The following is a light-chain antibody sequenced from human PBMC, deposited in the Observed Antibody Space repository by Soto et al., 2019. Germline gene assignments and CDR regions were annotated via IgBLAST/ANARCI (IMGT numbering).Light chain of an antibody. CDR3: QQRSNRVT. CDR2: DAS. CDR1: QSVSSY. J-gene: IGKJ5*01. Sequence: EIVLTQSPATLSLSPGERATLSCRASQSVSSYLAWYQQKPGQAPRLLIYDASNRATGIPARFSGSWSGTDFTLTNSSLEPEDFAVYYYQQRSNRVTFGQGTRLEIK. V-gene: IGKV3-11*01.